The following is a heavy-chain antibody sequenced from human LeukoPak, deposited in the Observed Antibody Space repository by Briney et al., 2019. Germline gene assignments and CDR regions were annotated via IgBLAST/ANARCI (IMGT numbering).Heavy chain of an antibody. CDR3: ARVRDSSGYKFDY. V-gene: IGHV3-53*01. J-gene: IGHJ4*02. CDR1: GFTVSSNY. Sequence: GGSLRLSCAASGFTVSSNYMSWVRQAPGKGLEWVSVIYSGGSTYYADSVKGRFTISRDNSKNTLNLQMNGLRAEDTAVYYCARVRDSSGYKFDYWGQGTLVTVSS. CDR2: IYSGGST. D-gene: IGHD3-22*01.